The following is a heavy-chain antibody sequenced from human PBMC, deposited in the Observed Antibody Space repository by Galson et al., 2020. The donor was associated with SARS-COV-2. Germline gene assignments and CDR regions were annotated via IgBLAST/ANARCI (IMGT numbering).Heavy chain of an antibody. V-gene: IGHV3-9*01. CDR1: GFTFDDYA. D-gene: IGHD5-18*01. J-gene: IGHJ4*02. CDR3: AKEHWDGGYSYGFDY. CDR2: ISWNSGSI. Sequence: GGSLRLSCAASGFTFDDYAMHWVRQAPGKGLEWVSGISWNSGSIGYADSVKGRFTISRDNAKNSLYLQMNSLRAEDTALYYCAKEHWDGGYSYGFDYWGQGTLVTVSS.